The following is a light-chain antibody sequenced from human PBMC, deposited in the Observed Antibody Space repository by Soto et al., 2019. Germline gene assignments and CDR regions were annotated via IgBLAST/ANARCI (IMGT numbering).Light chain of an antibody. J-gene: IGKJ1*01. CDR2: KSS. V-gene: IGKV1-5*03. Sequence: IQMTQSPSTLSGSVGDRVTISCRASQNNSSWLAWYQQKPGKAPKLVIDKSSTLKSGGPSRLSGSGSGTEFTLTISSLQPYDFSNYYFQHYNSDPVAFGQGTKVDIK. CDR1: QNNSSW. CDR3: QHYNSDPVA.